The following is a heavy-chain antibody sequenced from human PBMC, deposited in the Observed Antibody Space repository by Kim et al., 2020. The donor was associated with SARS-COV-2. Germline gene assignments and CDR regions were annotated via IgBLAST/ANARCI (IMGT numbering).Heavy chain of an antibody. J-gene: IGHJ4*02. CDR1: GYTFTSYG. CDR2: ISAYNGNT. D-gene: IGHD3-10*01. Sequence: ASVKVSCKASGYTFTSYGISWVRQAPGHGLEWMGWISAYNGNTNYAQKLQGRVTMTTDTPTSTAYMELRSLRSDDTAVYYCARMGGVTMVRGVDYWGQGTLVTVSS. V-gene: IGHV1-18*01. CDR3: ARMGGVTMVRGVDY.